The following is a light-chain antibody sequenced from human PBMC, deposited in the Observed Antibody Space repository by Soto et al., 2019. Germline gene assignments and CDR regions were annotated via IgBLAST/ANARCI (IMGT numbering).Light chain of an antibody. V-gene: IGKV3-11*01. CDR3: QQRSNWPLT. CDR2: DAS. CDR1: PISSN. Sequence: VVTQSPASLSVSPGARVTISCRAGPISSNLAWHQQRPGQAPRLLIYDASNRATGIPARFSGSGSGTDFTLTISSLEPEDFAVYYCQQRSNWPLTFGGGTKVDIK. J-gene: IGKJ4*01.